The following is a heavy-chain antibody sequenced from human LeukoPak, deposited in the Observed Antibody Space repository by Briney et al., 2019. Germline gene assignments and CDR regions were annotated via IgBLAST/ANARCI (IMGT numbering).Heavy chain of an antibody. CDR3: TKGRGI. CDR1: GGSFSGYY. J-gene: IGHJ4*02. D-gene: IGHD3-10*01. CDR2: IYYSGST. V-gene: IGHV4-34*01. Sequence: SETLSLTCAVYGGSFSGYYWSWIRQPPGKGLEWIGSIYYSGSTYYNPSLKSRVTISVDTSKNQFSLKLSSVTAADTAVYYCTKGRGIWGQGTLVTVSS.